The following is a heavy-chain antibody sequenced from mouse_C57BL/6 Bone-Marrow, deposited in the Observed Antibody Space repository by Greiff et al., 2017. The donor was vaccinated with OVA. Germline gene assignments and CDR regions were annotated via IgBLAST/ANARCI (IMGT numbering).Heavy chain of an antibody. Sequence: VQLQQPGAELVKPGASVKMSCKASGYTFTSYWITWVKQRPGQGLEWIGDIYPGSGCTNYNEKFKSKATLTVDTSSSTAYMQLSSLTSEDSAVYYCARGTTARGHWYFDVWGTGTTVTVSS. CDR2: IYPGSGCT. CDR1: GYTFTSYW. V-gene: IGHV1-55*01. J-gene: IGHJ1*03. D-gene: IGHD1-2*01. CDR3: ARGTTARGHWYFDV.